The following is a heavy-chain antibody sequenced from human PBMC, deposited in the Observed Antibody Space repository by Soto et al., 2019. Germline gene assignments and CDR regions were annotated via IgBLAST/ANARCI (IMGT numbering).Heavy chain of an antibody. CDR3: ARSAGWYAVHS. V-gene: IGHV4-4*02. J-gene: IGHJ4*02. CDR2: VFHTGTT. D-gene: IGHD6-19*01. CDR1: GDSVSSPYY. Sequence: QVQLQESGPGLVKPSGTLSLTCAVSGDSVSSPYYWCWVRQPPGKGLEWIGEVFHTGTTSYNPSPTGRGTISIDKPSSQLSVGLSSVAAADSPGYSCARSAGWYAVHSWGPGTLVIVSS.